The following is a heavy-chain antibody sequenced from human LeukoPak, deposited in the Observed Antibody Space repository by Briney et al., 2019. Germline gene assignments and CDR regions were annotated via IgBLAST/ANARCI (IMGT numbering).Heavy chain of an antibody. CDR2: ISGSGGST. CDR3: AKDLPGFFDY. V-gene: IGHV3-23*01. Sequence: GGSLRLSCAASGFTVSSNYMSWVRQAPGKGLEWVSAISGSGGSTYYADSVKGRFTISRDNSRNTLYLQMNSLRAEDTAVYSCAKDLPGFFDYWGQGTLVTVFS. J-gene: IGHJ4*03. CDR1: GFTVSSNY.